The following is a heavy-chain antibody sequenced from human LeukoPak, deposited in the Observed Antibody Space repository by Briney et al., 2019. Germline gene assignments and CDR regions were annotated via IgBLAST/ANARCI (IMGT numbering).Heavy chain of an antibody. CDR3: ARDYGSGRDNWFDP. V-gene: IGHV1-18*01. D-gene: IGHD3-10*01. CDR2: ISAYNGHT. Sequence: ASVKVSCKASGYTFTSYGTSSVRQAPGQGLEWVGWISAYNGHTNYAQKFEVRVTMTTDTSTSTAYMELRSLRSDDTAVYYCARDYGSGRDNWFDPWGQGTLVTVSS. CDR1: GYTFTSYG. J-gene: IGHJ5*02.